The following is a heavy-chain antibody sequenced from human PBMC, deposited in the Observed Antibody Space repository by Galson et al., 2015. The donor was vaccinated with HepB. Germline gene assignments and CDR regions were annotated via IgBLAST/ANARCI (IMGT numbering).Heavy chain of an antibody. V-gene: IGHV5-51*01. CDR2: IYPGDSDI. J-gene: IGHJ4*02. Sequence: QSGAEVKKSGESLKISCKGSGYNFTSYWIGWVRQMPGKGLEWMGIIYPGDSDIRYSPSFQGQVTIHGQVTISVDKSISTAYLQWSSLRASDTAMYYCARLTEDSTGSFEYWGQGTLVTVAS. CDR1: GYNFTSYW. D-gene: IGHD4-11*01. CDR3: ARLTEDSTGSFEY.